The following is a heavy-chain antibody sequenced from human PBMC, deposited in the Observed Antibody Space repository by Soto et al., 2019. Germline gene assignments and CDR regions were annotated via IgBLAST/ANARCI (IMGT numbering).Heavy chain of an antibody. D-gene: IGHD3-10*01. J-gene: IGHJ6*02. V-gene: IGHV3-15*07. CDR2: IKSKTDGGTT. CDR1: GFTFSNAW. Sequence: GGSLRLSCAASGFTFSNAWMNWVRQAPGKGLEWVGRIKSKTDGGTTDYAAPVKGRFTISRDDSKNTLYLQMNSLKTEDTAVYYCTTVGELLWLRNGWGYYYYYGMDVWGQGTTVTVSS. CDR3: TTVGELLWLRNGWGYYYYYGMDV.